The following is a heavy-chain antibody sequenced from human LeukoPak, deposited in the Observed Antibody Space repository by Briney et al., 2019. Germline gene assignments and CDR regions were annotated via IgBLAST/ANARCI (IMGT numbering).Heavy chain of an antibody. CDR1: GFTFSSYA. V-gene: IGHV3-23*01. J-gene: IGHJ4*02. D-gene: IGHD6-6*01. CDR2: ISGSGDST. Sequence: SGGSLRLSCAVSGFTFSSYAMSWVRQAPGEGLEWVSSISGSGDSTYYAGSVKGRFTISRDNSKNTLYLQMNSLRAEDTAVYYCAKDPSDSSSYWGQGTLVTVSS. CDR3: AKDPSDSSSY.